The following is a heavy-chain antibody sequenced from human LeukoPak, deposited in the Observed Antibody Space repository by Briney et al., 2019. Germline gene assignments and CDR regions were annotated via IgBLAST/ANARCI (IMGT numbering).Heavy chain of an antibody. CDR3: ARESVITPYYFDY. V-gene: IGHV4-61*01. J-gene: IGHJ4*02. CDR2: IYYSGST. Sequence: SETLSLTCTVSGYSISSGYYWGWIRQPPGKGLEWIGYIYYSGSTNYNPSLKSRVTISVDTSKNQFSLKLSSVTAADTAVYYCARESVITPYYFDYWGQGTLVTVSS. D-gene: IGHD3-10*01. CDR1: GYSISSGYY.